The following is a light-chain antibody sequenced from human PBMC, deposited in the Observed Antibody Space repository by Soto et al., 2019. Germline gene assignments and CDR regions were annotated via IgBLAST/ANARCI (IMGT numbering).Light chain of an antibody. CDR3: QQYNSWLWT. CDR2: GAS. CDR1: QGIGST. V-gene: IGKV3-15*01. Sequence: IVMTQSPATLSVSPGERSTHSCRASQGIGSTLAWYQQKPGQTPRLLIYGASTRATGIPARFSGSGSGTEFTLIISSLQSEDSAVYYCQQYNSWLWTFGQGTKVDIK. J-gene: IGKJ1*01.